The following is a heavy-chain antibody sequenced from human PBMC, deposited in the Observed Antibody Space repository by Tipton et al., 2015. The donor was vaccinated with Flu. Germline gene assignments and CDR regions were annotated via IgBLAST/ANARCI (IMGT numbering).Heavy chain of an antibody. J-gene: IGHJ4*02. Sequence: TLSLTCVVSGFSIGSRYYWGWIRQPPGKGLEWIGSISHSGSTYYNPSLKSRVTISIDTFKNQFSLKLSSVTAADTAVYSCAREGAAGPRDYFDYWGQGTLVTVSS. CDR1: GFSIGSRYY. D-gene: IGHD6-13*01. CDR2: ISHSGST. CDR3: AREGAAGPRDYFDY. V-gene: IGHV4-38-2*02.